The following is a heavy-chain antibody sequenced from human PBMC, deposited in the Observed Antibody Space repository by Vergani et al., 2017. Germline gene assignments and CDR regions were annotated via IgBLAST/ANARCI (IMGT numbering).Heavy chain of an antibody. CDR2: IIPMYGTT. D-gene: IGHD3-22*01. Sequence: QVQLVQSGTEMKKPGSSVKVSCKASGGTFSSSGLSWVRQAPGQGLEWMGRIIPMYGTTNYAQKFQGRVTITADESTSTAFMELRSLRSEDTAVYYCARISKHRTYYSDNSDFSIWGQGTLVTVSS. J-gene: IGHJ4*02. V-gene: IGHV1-69*13. CDR1: GGTFSSSG. CDR3: ARISKHRTYYSDNSDFSI.